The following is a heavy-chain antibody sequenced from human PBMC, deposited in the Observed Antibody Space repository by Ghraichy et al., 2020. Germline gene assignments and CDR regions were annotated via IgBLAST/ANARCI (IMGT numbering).Heavy chain of an antibody. V-gene: IGHV3-21*01. CDR3: ARAPPWLGYYYYYMDV. D-gene: IGHD3-10*01. Sequence: GALRLSCAASGFTFSSYSMNWVRQAPGKGLEWVSSISSSSSYIYYADSVKGRFTISRDNTKNSLYLQMNSLRAEDTAVYYCARAPPWLGYYYYYMDVWGKGTTVTVSS. J-gene: IGHJ6*03. CDR2: ISSSSSYI. CDR1: GFTFSSYS.